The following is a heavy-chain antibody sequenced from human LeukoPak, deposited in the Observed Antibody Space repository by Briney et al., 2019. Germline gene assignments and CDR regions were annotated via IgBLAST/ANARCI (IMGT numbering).Heavy chain of an antibody. CDR2: IGSDNKP. CDR3: AKGTTTVVIS. CDR1: GFTFSAYA. Sequence: PGGSLRLSCEASGFTFSAYAMTWVRQAPGKGLEWVSSIGSDNKPHYSESVKGRFAISRDNSKNTLYLQMNSLRAEDTAVYYCAKGTTTVVISWGQGTLVTVSS. D-gene: IGHD4-23*01. J-gene: IGHJ4*02. V-gene: IGHV3-23*05.